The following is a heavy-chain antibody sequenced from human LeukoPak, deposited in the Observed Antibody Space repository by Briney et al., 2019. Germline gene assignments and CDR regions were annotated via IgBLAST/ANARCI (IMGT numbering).Heavy chain of an antibody. CDR3: ARAMGGAGTVTDY. CDR1: GGTIKSYY. J-gene: IGHJ4*02. Sequence: SETLSLTCTVSGGTIKSYYWSWIRQPPGKGLEWIGQIYYSGSTNYNPSLKSRVTISLDTSKNKSSLKLNSVPAADTAVYYCARAMGGAGTVTDYWGQGTLVTVSS. V-gene: IGHV4-59*01. CDR2: IYYSGST. D-gene: IGHD6-13*01.